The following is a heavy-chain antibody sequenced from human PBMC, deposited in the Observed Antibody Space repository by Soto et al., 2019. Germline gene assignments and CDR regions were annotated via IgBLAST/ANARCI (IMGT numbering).Heavy chain of an antibody. D-gene: IGHD3-22*01. Sequence: ASVKVSCKVSGYSLNELYIHWVRQVPGEGLDWMGGFDPDDRDGNTVSAQTFQDRLTMTEDTSTNTAHMELRSLKSGDTAVYYCATGQPPDYYDSSGHAPYYSMDVWGQGTTVTVSS. CDR2: FDPDDRDGNT. CDR3: ATGQPPDYYDSSGHAPYYSMDV. J-gene: IGHJ6*02. V-gene: IGHV1-24*01. CDR1: GYSLNELY.